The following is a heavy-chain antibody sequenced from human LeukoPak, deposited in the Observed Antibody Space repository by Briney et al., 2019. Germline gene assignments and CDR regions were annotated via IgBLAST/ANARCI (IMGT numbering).Heavy chain of an antibody. CDR3: ARGNSYDSSGYPEYFQN. D-gene: IGHD3-22*01. CDR1: GFTLSNNY. Sequence: GGSLRLSCAASGFTLSNNYMNWVRQAPGKGLEWVSVIYSGGSTSYADSVKGRFTISRDNSRNTVSLQMNTLRAEDTAVYYCARGNSYDSSGYPEYFQNWGQGTLVTVSS. V-gene: IGHV3-66*01. J-gene: IGHJ1*01. CDR2: IYSGGST.